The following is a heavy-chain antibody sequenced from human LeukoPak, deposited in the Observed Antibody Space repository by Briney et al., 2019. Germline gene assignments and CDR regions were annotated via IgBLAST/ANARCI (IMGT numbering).Heavy chain of an antibody. CDR3: ARSDPASLTYFDY. CDR1: GFTFSDYT. V-gene: IGHV3-21*04. J-gene: IGHJ4*02. CDR2: IGHTTTYI. Sequence: GGSLRLSCTVSGFTFSDYTMTWVRQAPGKGLEWVSAIGHTTTYIYYADSVKGRFTISRDNSNSTLYLQMNSLRAEDTAVYYCARSDPASLTYFDYWGLGTLVTVSS.